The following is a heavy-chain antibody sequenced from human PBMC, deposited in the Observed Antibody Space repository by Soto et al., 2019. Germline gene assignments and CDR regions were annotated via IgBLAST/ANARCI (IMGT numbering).Heavy chain of an antibody. CDR1: GFTFSSFW. CDR2: INSDGSNT. J-gene: IGHJ4*02. CDR3: ARGGVPAAMSY. Sequence: EVQLVESGGGLVQPGGSLRLSCAASGFTFSSFWMHWVRQAPGEGLVWVSRINSDGSNTNYADSVKGRFTISRDNAKNTRYVQMNSLRAEDTAVYYCARGGVPAAMSYWGQGTLVTVSS. D-gene: IGHD2-2*01. V-gene: IGHV3-74*01.